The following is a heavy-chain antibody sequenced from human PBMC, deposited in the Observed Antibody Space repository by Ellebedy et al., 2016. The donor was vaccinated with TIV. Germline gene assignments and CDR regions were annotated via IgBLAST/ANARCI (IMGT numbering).Heavy chain of an antibody. D-gene: IGHD3-16*01. CDR1: GFVFSGFA. J-gene: IGHJ6*03. Sequence: PGGSLRLSCAASGFVFSGFAMNWVRQAPGKGLEWVSSIGASENDVFYTDSVKGRFAISRDNAKTSIYLQMNSLRVEDTAVYYCVRFPRGAPFADYLYYMDVWGQGTSVTVSS. V-gene: IGHV3-21*01. CDR3: VRFPRGAPFADYLYYMDV. CDR2: IGASENDV.